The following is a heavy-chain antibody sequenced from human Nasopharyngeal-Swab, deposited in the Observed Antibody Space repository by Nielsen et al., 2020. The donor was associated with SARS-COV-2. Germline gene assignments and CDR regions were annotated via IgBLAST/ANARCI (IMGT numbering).Heavy chain of an antibody. CDR3: ARDAAGSGIDY. J-gene: IGHJ4*02. CDR2: IYDGPNT. Sequence: GESLKISCVVSGFSVSGKHMRWVRQAPGKGLEWVAVIYDGPNTLYADSVQGRFIISRDNSRNMLYLQMSGLTAEDTAVYYCARDAAGSGIDYWGQGALVTVSS. D-gene: IGHD2-15*01. CDR1: GFSVSGKH. V-gene: IGHV3-53*01.